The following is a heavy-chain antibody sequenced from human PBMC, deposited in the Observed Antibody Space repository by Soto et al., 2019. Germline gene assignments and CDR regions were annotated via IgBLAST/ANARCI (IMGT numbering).Heavy chain of an antibody. D-gene: IGHD2-2*01. Sequence: GGSLRLSCAASGFTFSSHSMNWVRQAPGKGLEWVSYITTSGTTIYYADSVKGRFTISRDNAMNSLYLQMDSLRAEDTAVYYCATSRVPYCGFTNCPFDYWGQGTLVTVSS. CDR1: GFTFSSHS. CDR2: ITTSGTTI. CDR3: ATSRVPYCGFTNCPFDY. J-gene: IGHJ4*02. V-gene: IGHV3-48*01.